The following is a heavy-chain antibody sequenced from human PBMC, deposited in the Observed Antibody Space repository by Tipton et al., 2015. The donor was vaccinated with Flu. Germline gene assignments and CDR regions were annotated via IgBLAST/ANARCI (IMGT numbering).Heavy chain of an antibody. CDR3: AKWRLRSGSPISGYAFDI. D-gene: IGHD3-22*01. J-gene: IGHJ3*02. CDR2: ISSSSSYI. Sequence: SLRLSCAASGFTFSSYAMSWVRQAPGKGLEWVSSISSSSSYIYYADSVKGRFTISRDNAKNSLYLQMNSLRAEDTAVYYCAKWRLRSGSPISGYAFDIWGQGTMVTVSS. V-gene: IGHV3-21*01. CDR1: GFTFSSYA.